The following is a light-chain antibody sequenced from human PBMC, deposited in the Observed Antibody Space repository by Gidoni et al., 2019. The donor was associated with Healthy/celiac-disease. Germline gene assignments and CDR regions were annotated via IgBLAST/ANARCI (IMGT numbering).Light chain of an antibody. CDR2: EVS. J-gene: IGLJ2*01. CDR1: SSDAGGYNY. CDR3: SSYTSSSTLVV. Sequence: QSALTQPAAVSGSPGQSLTISCTGTSSDAGGYNYVSWYQPHPGKAPKLMIYEVSNRPSGHPDRFSGSKSGNTASLTISGLQAEDEADYYCSSYTSSSTLVVFGGGTKLTVL. V-gene: IGLV2-14*01.